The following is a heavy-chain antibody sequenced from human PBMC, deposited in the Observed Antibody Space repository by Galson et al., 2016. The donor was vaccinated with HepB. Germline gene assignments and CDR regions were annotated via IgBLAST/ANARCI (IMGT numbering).Heavy chain of an antibody. J-gene: IGHJ3*02. CDR2: IKQDGSED. V-gene: IGHV3-7*01. CDR3: AREKGVGVVATGAFDI. CDR1: GFTFTDYW. D-gene: IGHD2-15*01. Sequence: SLRLSCAVSGFTFTDYWMSWVRQAPGKGLEWVANIKQDGSEDYFADSVKGRFAVSRDNAQKTLYLQMNSLRVDDTAIYYCAREKGVGVVATGAFDIWGQGTMVTVSS.